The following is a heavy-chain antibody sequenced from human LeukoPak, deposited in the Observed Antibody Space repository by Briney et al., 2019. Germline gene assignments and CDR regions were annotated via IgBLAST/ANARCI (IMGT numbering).Heavy chain of an antibody. V-gene: IGHV3-23*01. Sequence: GGSLRLSCAASGFTFSSYAMSWVRQAPGKGLEWVSAISGSGGSTYYADSVKGRFTISRDNSKNTLYLQMSSLRAEDTDVYYCAKVTYGSGSYSKGEYFDYWGQGTLVTVSS. D-gene: IGHD3-10*01. CDR2: ISGSGGST. J-gene: IGHJ4*02. CDR3: AKVTYGSGSYSKGEYFDY. CDR1: GFTFSSYA.